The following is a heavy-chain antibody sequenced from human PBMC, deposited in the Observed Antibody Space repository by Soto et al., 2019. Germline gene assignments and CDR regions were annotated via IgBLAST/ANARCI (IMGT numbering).Heavy chain of an antibody. CDR2: ISSNGGST. D-gene: IGHD5-12*01. CDR3: VKDLDVDIGTADYYYYGMDV. CDR1: GFTFSSYA. V-gene: IGHV3-64D*08. Sequence: GGSLRLSCSASGFTFSSYAMHWARQAPGKGLEYVSAISSNGGSTYYADSVKGRFTISRDNSKNTLYVQMSSLRAEDTAVYYCVKDLDVDIGTADYYYYGMDVWGQGTTVTVSS. J-gene: IGHJ6*02.